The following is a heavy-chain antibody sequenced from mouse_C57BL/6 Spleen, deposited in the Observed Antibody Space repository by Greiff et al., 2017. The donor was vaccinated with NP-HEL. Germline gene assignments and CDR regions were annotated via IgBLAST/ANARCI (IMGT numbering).Heavy chain of an antibody. Sequence: QVQLKQSGPELVKPGASVKISCKASGYAFSSSWMNWVKQRPGKGLEWIGRIYPGDGDTNYNGKFKGKATLTADKSSSTADMQLSSLTSEYSAVYFYARSALLSAMDYWGQGTSVTVSS. CDR3: ARSALLSAMDY. D-gene: IGHD1-2*01. V-gene: IGHV1-82*01. CDR2: IYPGDGDT. J-gene: IGHJ4*01. CDR1: GYAFSSSW.